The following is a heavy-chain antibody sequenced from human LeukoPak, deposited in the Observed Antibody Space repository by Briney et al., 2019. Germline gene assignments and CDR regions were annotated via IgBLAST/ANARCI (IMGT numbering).Heavy chain of an antibody. V-gene: IGHV4-31*03. CDR1: GGSISSGGYY. CDR2: IYYSGST. J-gene: IGHJ4*02. CDR3: ARHPYDFRSGPVPDDY. Sequence: SETLSLTCTVSGGSISSGGYYWSWIRQHPGKGLEWIGYIYYSGSTYYNPSLKSRVTISVDTSKNQFSLKLSSVTAADTAVYYCARHPYDFRSGPVPDDYWGQGTLVTVSS. D-gene: IGHD3-3*01.